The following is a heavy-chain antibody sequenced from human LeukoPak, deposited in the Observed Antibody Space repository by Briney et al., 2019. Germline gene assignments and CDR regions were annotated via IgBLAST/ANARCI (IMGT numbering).Heavy chain of an antibody. CDR2: IYPGDSDT. J-gene: IGHJ4*02. Sequence: GASLKISCKGSGYSFTSYWIGWVRQLPGKGLEWMGIIYPGDSDTRYSPSFQGQVTISADKSISTAYLQWSSLKASDTAMYYCARGNYYDSSGYSESDYWGQGTLVTVSS. CDR1: GYSFTSYW. V-gene: IGHV5-51*01. CDR3: ARGNYYDSSGYSESDY. D-gene: IGHD3-22*01.